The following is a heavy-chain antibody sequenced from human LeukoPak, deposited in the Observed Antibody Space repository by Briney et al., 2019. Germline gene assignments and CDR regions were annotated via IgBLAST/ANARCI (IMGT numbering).Heavy chain of an antibody. Sequence: PSETLSLTCAVYGGSFSGYYWSWLRQPPGTGLEWIGEINHSGSTNYNPSLKSRVTISVDTSKNQFSLKLSSVTAADTAVYYCARAVGKDYYYYGMDVWGQGTTVTVSS. V-gene: IGHV4-34*01. CDR2: INHSGST. CDR3: ARAVGKDYYYYGMDV. D-gene: IGHD7-27*01. CDR1: GGSFSGYY. J-gene: IGHJ6*02.